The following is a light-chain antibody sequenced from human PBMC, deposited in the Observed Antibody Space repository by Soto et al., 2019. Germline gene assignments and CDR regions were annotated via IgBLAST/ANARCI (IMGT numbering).Light chain of an antibody. CDR1: QSVSSN. Sequence: ETVMTQSPATLSVSPGERATLSCRANQSVSSNLAWYQQKPGQAPRLLIYDASTRAIGIPARFSGSGSGTEFTLTISSLQSEDFAVYYCQQYNTWPLTFGPGTKVDIK. V-gene: IGKV3-15*01. J-gene: IGKJ3*01. CDR3: QQYNTWPLT. CDR2: DAS.